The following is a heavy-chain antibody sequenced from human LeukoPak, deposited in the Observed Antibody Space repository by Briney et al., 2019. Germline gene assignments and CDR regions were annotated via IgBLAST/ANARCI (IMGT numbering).Heavy chain of an antibody. CDR2: IRYDGSNK. CDR1: GFTFSSYG. D-gene: IGHD3-3*01. CDR3: AKVEYYDFWSGYEDAFDI. Sequence: PGGSLRLSCAASGFTFSSYGMHWVRQAPGKGLEWVAFIRYDGSNKYYADSVKGRFTISRDNSKNTLYLQMNSLRAEDTAVYYCAKVEYYDFWSGYEDAFDIWGQGTMVTVSS. V-gene: IGHV3-30*02. J-gene: IGHJ3*02.